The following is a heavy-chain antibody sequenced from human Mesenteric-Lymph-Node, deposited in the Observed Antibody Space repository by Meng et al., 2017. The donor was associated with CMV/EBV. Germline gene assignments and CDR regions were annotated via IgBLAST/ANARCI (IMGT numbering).Heavy chain of an antibody. CDR1: GYTFTGYY. V-gene: IGHV1-2*02. J-gene: IGHJ5*02. Sequence: ASVKVSCKASGYTFTGYYMHWVRQAPGQGLEWMGWINPNSGGTKYAQKFQGRVTMTRDTSISTAYMELSRLRSDDTAVYYCARAHPPHGWFDPWGQGTLVTVSS. CDR3: ARAHPPHGWFDP. CDR2: INPNSGGT.